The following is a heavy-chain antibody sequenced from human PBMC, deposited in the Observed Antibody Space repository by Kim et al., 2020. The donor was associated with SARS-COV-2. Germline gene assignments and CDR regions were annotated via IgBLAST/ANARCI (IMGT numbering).Heavy chain of an antibody. CDR1: GDSVSSNSAA. Sequence: SQTLSLTCAISGDSVSSNSAAWNWIRQSPSRGLEWLGRTYYRSKWYNDYAVSVKSRITINPDTSKNQFSLQLNSVTPEDTAVYYCARDPIPWYSSGWSQLLFDYWGQGTLVTVSS. V-gene: IGHV6-1*01. CDR2: TYYRSKWYN. D-gene: IGHD6-19*01. J-gene: IGHJ4*02. CDR3: ARDPIPWYSSGWSQLLFDY.